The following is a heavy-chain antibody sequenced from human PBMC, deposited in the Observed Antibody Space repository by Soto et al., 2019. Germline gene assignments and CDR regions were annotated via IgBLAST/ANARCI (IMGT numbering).Heavy chain of an antibody. Sequence: GGSLRLSCAASGFTFSSYGMHWVRQAPGKGLEWVAVISYDGSNKYYADSVKGRFTISRDNSKNTLYLQMNSLRAEDTAVYYCAKEGLRLYSYGMEVWGQGTTVTVSS. V-gene: IGHV3-30*18. CDR1: GFTFSSYG. CDR3: AKEGLRLYSYGMEV. CDR2: ISYDGSNK. J-gene: IGHJ6*02. D-gene: IGHD4-17*01.